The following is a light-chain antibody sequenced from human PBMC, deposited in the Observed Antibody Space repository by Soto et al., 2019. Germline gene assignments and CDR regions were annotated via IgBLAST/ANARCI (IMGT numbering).Light chain of an antibody. Sequence: QSVLTQPPSASGTPGQRVTMSCSGSSSNIGSNTVNWYQQLPGTAPKLLIYSNNQRPSGVPDRFSGSKSGTSASLAISGLQSEDEAAYYCAAWDDSLNASFVFGTGTKLTVL. CDR1: SSNIGSNT. CDR3: AAWDDSLNASFV. V-gene: IGLV1-44*01. CDR2: SNN. J-gene: IGLJ1*01.